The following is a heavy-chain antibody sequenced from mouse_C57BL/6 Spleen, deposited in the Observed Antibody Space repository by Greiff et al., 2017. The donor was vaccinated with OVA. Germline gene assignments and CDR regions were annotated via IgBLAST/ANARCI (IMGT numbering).Heavy chain of an antibody. J-gene: IGHJ2*01. CDR2: IYPGGGYT. D-gene: IGHD2-2*01. CDR1: GYTFTNYW. Sequence: VQLQQSGAELVRPGTSVKMSCKASGYTFTNYWIGWAKQRPGHGLEWIGDIYPGGGYTNYNEKFKGKATLTADKSSSTAYMQFRSLTSEDSAIYYCARGYGYDGPDYWGQGTTLTVSS. CDR3: ARGYGYDGPDY. V-gene: IGHV1-63*01.